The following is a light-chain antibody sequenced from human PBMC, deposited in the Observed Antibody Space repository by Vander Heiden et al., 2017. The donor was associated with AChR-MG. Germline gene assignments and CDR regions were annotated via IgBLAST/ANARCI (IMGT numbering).Light chain of an antibody. CDR1: SSDVGGYNY. V-gene: IGLV2-8*01. CDR2: EVS. J-gene: IGLJ1*01. CDR3: LSYAGSTLYV. Sequence: QSALTQPPSASGSPGQSVTISCTGTSSDVGGYNYVSWFQQPPGKPPKLIIYEVSKRPSGVPGRFSASKSGNTASLTVSGLLAEDEADYYCLSYAGSTLYVFGSGTRVTVL.